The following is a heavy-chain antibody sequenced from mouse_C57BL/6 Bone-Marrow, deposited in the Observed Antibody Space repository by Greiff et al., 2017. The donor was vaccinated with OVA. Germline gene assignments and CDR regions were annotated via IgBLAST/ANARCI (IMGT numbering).Heavy chain of an antibody. V-gene: IGHV1-15*01. CDR1: GYTFTDYE. J-gene: IGHJ4*01. CDR3: TRGYSNYYAMDY. Sequence: QVQLQQSGAELVRPGASVTLSCKASGYTFTDYEMHWVKQTPVHGLEWIGAIDPATGGTAYNQKFKGKAILTADKSSSTAYMALRSLTSEDSAVYYCTRGYSNYYAMDYWGQGTSVTVSS. CDR2: IDPATGGT. D-gene: IGHD2-5*01.